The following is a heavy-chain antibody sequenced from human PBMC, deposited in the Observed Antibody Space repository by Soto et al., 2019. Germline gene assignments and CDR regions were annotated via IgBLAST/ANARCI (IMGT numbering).Heavy chain of an antibody. CDR1: GYTFTGYY. V-gene: IGHV1-2*04. J-gene: IGHJ5*02. Sequence: ASVKVSCKASGYTFTGYYMHWVRQAPGQGLEWMGWINPNSGGTNYAQKFQGWVTMTRDTSISTAYMELSRLRSDDTAVYYCARGEDLAARFNWFDPWGQGTLVTVSS. CDR3: ARGEDLAARFNWFDP. CDR2: INPNSGGT. D-gene: IGHD6-6*01.